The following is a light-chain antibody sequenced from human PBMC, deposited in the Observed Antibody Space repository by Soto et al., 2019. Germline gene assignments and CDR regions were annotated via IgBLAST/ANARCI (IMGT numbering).Light chain of an antibody. CDR1: SSDVGYYNR. CDR3: SSYTTSSTLV. J-gene: IGLJ2*01. V-gene: IGLV2-18*02. CDR2: EVS. Sequence: QSALTQPPSVSGSPGQSDTISCTGTSSDVGYYNRVSWYQQPPGTAPKLMVFEVSNRPSGVPDRFSGSKSGNTASLTISGLQAEDEADYYCSSYTTSSTLVFGGGTKLTVL.